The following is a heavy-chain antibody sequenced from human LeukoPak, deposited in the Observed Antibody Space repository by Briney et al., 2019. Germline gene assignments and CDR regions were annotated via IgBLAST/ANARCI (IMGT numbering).Heavy chain of an antibody. V-gene: IGHV4-39*01. J-gene: IGHJ4*02. D-gene: IGHD3-3*01. CDR3: ARLWSGYRPPDY. CDR1: GGYISSSDYY. Sequence: SETLSLTCTVSGGYISSSDYYWGWIRQPPGKGLEWIGSIYYSGNTYYNLSLKSRVTISVDTSKNQISLKLISVTAADTAVYYCARLWSGYRPPDYWGQGTLVTVSS. CDR2: IYYSGNT.